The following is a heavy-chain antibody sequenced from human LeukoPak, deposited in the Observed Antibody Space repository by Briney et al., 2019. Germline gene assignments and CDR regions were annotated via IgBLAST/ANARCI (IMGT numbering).Heavy chain of an antibody. J-gene: IGHJ5*02. V-gene: IGHV3-43D*03. D-gene: IGHD1/OR15-1a*01. CDR2: ISWDGGST. CDR3: AKGSEQNWFDP. Sequence: PGGSLRLSCAASGITFDDYAMHWVRPAPGKGLEWVSLISWDGGSTYYADSVKGRFTISRDNSKNSLYLQMNSLRAEDTALYYCAKGSEQNWFDPWGQGTLVTVSS. CDR1: GITFDDYA.